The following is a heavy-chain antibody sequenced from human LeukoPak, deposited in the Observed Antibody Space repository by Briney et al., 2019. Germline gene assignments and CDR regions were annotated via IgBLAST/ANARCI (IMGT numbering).Heavy chain of an antibody. CDR2: ITPSGGT. Sequence: ASVKVSCKASGYTFTTYAMHWVRQAPGQGLEWMGWITPSGGTNYPQKFQCRVAITRDTSITTAYMDLSRLTSDDTAVYYRARDRYGDGFAHFDYWGQGALVTVSS. CDR3: ARDRYGDGFAHFDY. D-gene: IGHD5-24*01. CDR1: GYTFTTYA. J-gene: IGHJ4*02. V-gene: IGHV1-2*02.